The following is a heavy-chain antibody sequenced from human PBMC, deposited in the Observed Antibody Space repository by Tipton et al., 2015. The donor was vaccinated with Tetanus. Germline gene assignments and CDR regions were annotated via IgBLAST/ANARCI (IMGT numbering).Heavy chain of an antibody. J-gene: IGHJ4*02. D-gene: IGHD4-23*01. Sequence: TLSLTCTVSGHSIGSGGYHWSWIRQHPGKGLEWIGKIYYDGSTDYNPSLKSRITMSVDTSKNQFSLKLSSVMAADTAVYYCATGRRTVGFDYWGQGALVTVSS. CDR2: IYYDGST. V-gene: IGHV4-31*03. CDR1: GHSIGSGGYH. CDR3: ATGRRTVGFDY.